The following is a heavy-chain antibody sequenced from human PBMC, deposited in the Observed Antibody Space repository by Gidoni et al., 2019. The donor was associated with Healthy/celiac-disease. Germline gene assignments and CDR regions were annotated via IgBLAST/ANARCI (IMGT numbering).Heavy chain of an antibody. CDR2: IYYSGST. V-gene: IGHV4-39*01. Sequence: QLQLQESGLGLVKPSETLSLTCTVSGGSISSSSYYWGWLRQPPGEGLEWIGSIYYSGSTYYNPSLKSRVTISVDTSKNQFSLKLSSVTAADTAVYYCARHSGYYGSGSYYDYYYYYGMDVWGQGTTVTVSS. J-gene: IGHJ6*02. CDR1: GGSISSSSYY. CDR3: ARHSGYYGSGSYYDYYYYYGMDV. D-gene: IGHD3-10*01.